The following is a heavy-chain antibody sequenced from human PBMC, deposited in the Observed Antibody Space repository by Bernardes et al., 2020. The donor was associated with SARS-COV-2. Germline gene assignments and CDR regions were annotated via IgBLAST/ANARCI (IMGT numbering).Heavy chain of an antibody. CDR2: SSPDNGHT. J-gene: IGHJ6*02. V-gene: IGHV1-18*01. Sequence: ASVKVSCMASGYIFSNFGVTWVRQAPGQGLEWMGWSSPDNGHTKYAQKFQGRVTMTADSSTRTAYMELRSLRSDDTGVYYCARGGFYYYGMDVWGQGTTVTVSS. CDR3: ARGGFYYYGMDV. CDR1: GYIFSNFG.